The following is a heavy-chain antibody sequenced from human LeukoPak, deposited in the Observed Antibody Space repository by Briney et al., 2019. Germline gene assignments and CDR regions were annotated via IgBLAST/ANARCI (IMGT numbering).Heavy chain of an antibody. D-gene: IGHD6-13*01. CDR1: GYTFTSYD. J-gene: IGHJ4*01. CDR3: APEVAGAGMSYFYY. Sequence: ASVKVSCKASGYTFTSYDINWVRQATGQGLEWMGWMNPNSGNTGYAQKFQGRVTMTRNTSISTAYMELSSLRSEDTAAYYCAPEVAGAGMSYFYYLGQGTLGTGSS. V-gene: IGHV1-8*01. CDR2: MNPNSGNT.